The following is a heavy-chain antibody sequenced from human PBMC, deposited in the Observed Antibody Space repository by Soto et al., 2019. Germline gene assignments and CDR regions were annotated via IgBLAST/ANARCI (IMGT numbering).Heavy chain of an antibody. CDR1: GYTFTSYD. Sequence: WASVKVSCKASGYTFTSYDINWVRQATGQGLEWMGWMNPNSGNTGYAQKFQGRVTMTRNTSISTAYMELSSLRSEDTAVYYCAXWLHCSGGSCYAPSFDYWGQGTLVTVSS. D-gene: IGHD2-15*01. J-gene: IGHJ4*02. CDR3: AXWLHCSGGSCYAPSFDY. V-gene: IGHV1-8*01. CDR2: MNPNSGNT.